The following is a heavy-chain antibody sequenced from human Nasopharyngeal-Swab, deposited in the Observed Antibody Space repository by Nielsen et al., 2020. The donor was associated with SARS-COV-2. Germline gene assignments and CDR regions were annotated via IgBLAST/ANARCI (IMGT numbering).Heavy chain of an antibody. CDR2: ISYDGSNK. CDR3: GRAPGSSPSVFHIQH. J-gene: IGHJ1*01. Sequence: GGSLRLSCAASGFTFSNYAMYWVRQAPGKGLEWVTVISYDGSNKDYADSVKGRFTISRDNSKNTLYLQMNSLRGEDTAVYYCGRAPGSSPSVFHIQHWGQGTLVTVSS. D-gene: IGHD1-14*01. V-gene: IGHV3-30-3*01. CDR1: GFTFSNYA.